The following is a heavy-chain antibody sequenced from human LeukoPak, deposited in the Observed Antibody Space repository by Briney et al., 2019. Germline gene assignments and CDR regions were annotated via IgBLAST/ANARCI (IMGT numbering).Heavy chain of an antibody. CDR3: ARGWLRAYYFDY. Sequence: GGSLRVSCAASGFTLSSYWMSGVRQAPGKGLEWVANIKQDGSEKYYVDSVKGRFTISRDNANNSLYLQMNSLRAEDTAVYYCARGWLRAYYFDYWGQGTLVTVSS. CDR1: GFTLSSYW. V-gene: IGHV3-7*05. D-gene: IGHD5-12*01. J-gene: IGHJ4*02. CDR2: IKQDGSEK.